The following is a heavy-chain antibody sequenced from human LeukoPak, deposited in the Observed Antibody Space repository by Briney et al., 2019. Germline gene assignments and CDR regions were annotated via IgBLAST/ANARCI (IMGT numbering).Heavy chain of an antibody. CDR3: ARKATTGPTKAAFDI. D-gene: IGHD4-17*01. J-gene: IGHJ3*02. CDR2: IYYSGGI. CDR1: GYSISSSNY. Sequence: SDTLSLTCAVSGYSISSSNYRAWIRQPPGKGLEWIGHIYYSGGIYYNPSLKSRVTMSVDTSKNQFSLKLSSVTAVDTAVYYCARKATTGPTKAAFDIWGQGTMVTVSS. V-gene: IGHV4-28*05.